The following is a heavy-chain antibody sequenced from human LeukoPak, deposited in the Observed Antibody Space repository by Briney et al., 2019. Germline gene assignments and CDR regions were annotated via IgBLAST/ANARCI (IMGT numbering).Heavy chain of an antibody. V-gene: IGHV1-2*02. J-gene: IGHJ4*02. CDR3: ARNGQGGSYFFDY. CDR1: GYTFTVYY. D-gene: IGHD1-26*01. Sequence: ASVKVSCKASGYTFTVYYMHWVRQAPGQGLEWMGWINPNSGGTNYAQKFQGRVTMPRDTSISTAYTELSSLRSDDTAVYYCARNGQGGSYFFDYWGQGTVVTVSS. CDR2: INPNSGGT.